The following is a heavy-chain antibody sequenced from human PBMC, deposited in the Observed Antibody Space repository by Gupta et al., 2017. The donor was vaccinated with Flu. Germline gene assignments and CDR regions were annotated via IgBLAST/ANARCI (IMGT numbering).Heavy chain of an antibody. CDR2: INSDNGDT. J-gene: IGHJ2*01. CDR3: ARDLDSSSSAWYFDL. V-gene: IGHV1-2*02. CDR1: GYTFTDYY. D-gene: IGHD6-6*01. Sequence: QVQLVQSGAEVKKPGASVKVSCKPYGYTFTDYYIPWVRQAPGRWLEWMGWINSDNGDTSYAQRFHGRVTVTRDTSTAIAYMDLTGLTSDDTARYYCARDLDSSSSAWYFDLWGRGTPVIVSS.